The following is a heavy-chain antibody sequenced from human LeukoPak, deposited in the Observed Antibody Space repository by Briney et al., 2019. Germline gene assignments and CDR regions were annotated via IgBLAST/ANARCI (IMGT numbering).Heavy chain of an antibody. CDR3: ASSRYCSGGSCYFDY. CDR1: GFTVSSNY. J-gene: IGHJ4*02. D-gene: IGHD2-15*01. CDR2: IYSGGST. Sequence: GGSLRLSCAASGFTVSSNYMNWVRQAPGKGLEWVSVIYSGGSTYYGDSVKGRFTISRDNSKNTVYLQMNSLRAEDTAVYYCASSRYCSGGSCYFDYWGQGTLVTVSS. V-gene: IGHV3-53*01.